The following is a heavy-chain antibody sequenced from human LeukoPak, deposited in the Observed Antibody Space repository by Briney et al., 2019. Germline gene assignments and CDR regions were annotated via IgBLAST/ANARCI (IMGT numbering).Heavy chain of an antibody. CDR2: IYHSGST. Sequence: SQTLSITCAVSGGSISSGGYSWSWIRQPPGKGLEWIGYIYHSGSTYYNPSLKSRVTISVDRSKNQFSLKLSSVTAADTAVYYCARHTMVRTSFDYWGQGTLVTVSS. CDR1: GGSISSGGYS. CDR3: ARHTMVRTSFDY. V-gene: IGHV4-30-2*01. D-gene: IGHD3-10*01. J-gene: IGHJ4*02.